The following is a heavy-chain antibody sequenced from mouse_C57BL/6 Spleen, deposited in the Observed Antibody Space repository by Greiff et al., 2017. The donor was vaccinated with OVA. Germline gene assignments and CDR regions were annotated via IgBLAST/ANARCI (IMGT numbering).Heavy chain of an antibody. CDR3: AREGDDYAMDY. CDR1: GYTFTSYT. J-gene: IGHJ4*01. D-gene: IGHD3-3*01. CDR2: INPSSGYT. V-gene: IGHV1-4*01. Sequence: QVQLQQSGAELARPGASVKMSCKASGYTFTSYTMHWVKQRPGQGLEWIGYINPSSGYTKYNQKFKDKATLTANKSSSTAYMQLSSLTSEDSAVYYCAREGDDYAMDYWGKGTSVTVSS.